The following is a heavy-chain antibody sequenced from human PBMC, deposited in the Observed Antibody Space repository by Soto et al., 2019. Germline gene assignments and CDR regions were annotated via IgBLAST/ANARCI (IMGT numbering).Heavy chain of an antibody. Sequence: GGSLRLSCAASGFTFSKYSMNWARQAPGKGLEWISYITSSSSTIYYADSVKGRFTISRDNAKNSLYLQMNSLRDEDTAMYYCARDNGMAGSFDPWGQGTLVTVSS. CDR1: GFTFSKYS. CDR3: ARDNGMAGSFDP. V-gene: IGHV3-48*02. J-gene: IGHJ5*02. D-gene: IGHD2-8*01. CDR2: ITSSSSTI.